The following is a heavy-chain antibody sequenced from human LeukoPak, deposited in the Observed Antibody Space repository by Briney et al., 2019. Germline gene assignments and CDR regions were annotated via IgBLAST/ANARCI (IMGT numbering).Heavy chain of an antibody. D-gene: IGHD3-3*01. Sequence: SVKVSCKASGGTFSSYAISWVRQAPGQGLEWMGGIIPIFGTANYAQKFQGRVTITADESTSTAYMELSSLRSEDTAVYYCARGVLSTYYDFWSGYWYYFDYWGQGTLVAVSS. V-gene: IGHV1-69*13. CDR3: ARGVLSTYYDFWSGYWYYFDY. CDR1: GGTFSSYA. J-gene: IGHJ4*02. CDR2: IIPIFGTA.